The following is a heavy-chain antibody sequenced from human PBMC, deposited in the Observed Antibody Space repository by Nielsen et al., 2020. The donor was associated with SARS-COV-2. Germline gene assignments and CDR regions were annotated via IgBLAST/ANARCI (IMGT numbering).Heavy chain of an antibody. CDR1: GFTFDDYA. CDR2: ISWNSGSI. D-gene: IGHD3-10*01. Sequence: GGSLRLSCAASGFTFDDYAMHWVRQAPGKGLEWVSGISWNSGSIGYADSVKDRFTISRDNAKNSLYLQMNSLRAEDTALYYCAKADYYGSGSPPDYWGQGTLVTVSS. V-gene: IGHV3-9*01. CDR3: AKADYYGSGSPPDY. J-gene: IGHJ4*02.